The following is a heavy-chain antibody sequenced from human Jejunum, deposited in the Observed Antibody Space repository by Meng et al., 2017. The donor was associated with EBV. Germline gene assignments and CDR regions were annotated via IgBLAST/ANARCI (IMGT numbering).Heavy chain of an antibody. D-gene: IGHD5-12*01. V-gene: IGHV4-61*01. Sequence: QRQEPGPGRVKPSMALSLTCTVSGGSVNRGNVYWSWIRQPPGKGLEWIGYIYYSGSTNYIPSLKSRVTISLDTSKNQFSLKLSSVTAADTAVYYCAGLRYSGYDRDFDYWGQGALVTVSS. CDR2: IYYSGST. J-gene: IGHJ4*02. CDR3: AGLRYSGYDRDFDY. CDR1: GGSVNRGNVY.